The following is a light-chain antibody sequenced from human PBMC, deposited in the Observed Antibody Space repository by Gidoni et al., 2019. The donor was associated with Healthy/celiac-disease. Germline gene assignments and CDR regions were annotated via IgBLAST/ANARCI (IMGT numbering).Light chain of an antibody. CDR1: LDISKY. CDR3: QQYDNLPYT. J-gene: IGKJ2*01. V-gene: IGKV1-33*01. CDR2: DAS. Sequence: DIQMTQSPSSLSASVGDRVTITCQASLDISKYLNWYQQKPGKGPKLLIYDASNLETGVPSRFSGSGSGTDFTFTISSLQPEDIATYYCQQYDNLPYTFXQXTKLEIK.